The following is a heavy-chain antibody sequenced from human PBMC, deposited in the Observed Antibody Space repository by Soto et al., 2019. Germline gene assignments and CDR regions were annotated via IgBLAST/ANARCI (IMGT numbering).Heavy chain of an antibody. D-gene: IGHD3-22*01. CDR2: IYSGGST. V-gene: IGHV3-53*01. CDR1: GFTVSSNY. CDR3: ARATDYDSSGYYFDY. Sequence: GSLRLSCAASGFTVSSNYMSWVRQAPGKGLEWVSVIYSGGSTYYADSVKGRFTISRDNSKNTLYLQMNSLRAEDTAVYYCARATDYDSSGYYFDYWGQGTLVTVSS. J-gene: IGHJ4*02.